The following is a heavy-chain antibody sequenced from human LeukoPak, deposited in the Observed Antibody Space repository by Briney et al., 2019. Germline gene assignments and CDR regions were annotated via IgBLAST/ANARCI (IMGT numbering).Heavy chain of an antibody. CDR2: VYYSGSP. CDR3: ARASDPWLQLT. J-gene: IGHJ5*02. CDR1: GGSISSYF. D-gene: IGHD5-24*01. Sequence: PSETLSLTCTVSGGSISSYFWSWIRQPPGMGLEWIGYVYYSGSPNYNPSLKSRVTISVDTSKNQFSLRLRSVTAADTAVYYCARASDPWLQLTWGQGTLVTVSS. V-gene: IGHV4-59*01.